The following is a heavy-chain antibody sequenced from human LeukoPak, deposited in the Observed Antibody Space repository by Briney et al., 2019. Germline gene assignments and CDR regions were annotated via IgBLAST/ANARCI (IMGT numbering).Heavy chain of an antibody. J-gene: IGHJ3*02. CDR1: GFTFSNYA. V-gene: IGHV3-23*01. CDR3: ARWRVVVSNGGFDI. CDR2: ISSSGRTT. Sequence: GGSLRLPCAASGFTFSNYAMTWVRQAPGKGLEWVSAISSSGRTTYYADSVKGRFTISRDSSKNTIYLQMNSLRAEDTAVYYCARWRVVVSNGGFDIWGQGTTVIVSS. D-gene: IGHD3-22*01.